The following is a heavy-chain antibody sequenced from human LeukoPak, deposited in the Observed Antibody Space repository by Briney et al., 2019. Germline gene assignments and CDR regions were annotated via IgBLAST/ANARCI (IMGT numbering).Heavy chain of an antibody. D-gene: IGHD6-19*01. V-gene: IGHV3-48*01. Sequence: GGSLRLSCAASGFTFSGYIMTWVRQAPGKGLEWVSFIGTSGNPIYYADSVKGRFTVSRDNAKNSLYLQMNSLRAEDTAVYYCARDQWLDYWGQGTLVTVSS. CDR3: ARDQWLDY. CDR1: GFTFSGYI. CDR2: IGTSGNPI. J-gene: IGHJ4*02.